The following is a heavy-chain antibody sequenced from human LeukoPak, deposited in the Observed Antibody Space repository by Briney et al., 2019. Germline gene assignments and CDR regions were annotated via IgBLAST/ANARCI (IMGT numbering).Heavy chain of an antibody. Sequence: PGGSLRLSCAASGFTFSSYAMSWVRQAPGKGLEWVSLISTSGDKTYYADSVKGRFTISRDNSKNTLHLQMNNLRAEDTAVYYCAKVSYSSSSGWFDPWGQGTLVTVSS. CDR3: AKVSYSSSSGWFDP. V-gene: IGHV3-23*01. CDR2: ISTSGDKT. D-gene: IGHD6-6*01. CDR1: GFTFSSYA. J-gene: IGHJ5*02.